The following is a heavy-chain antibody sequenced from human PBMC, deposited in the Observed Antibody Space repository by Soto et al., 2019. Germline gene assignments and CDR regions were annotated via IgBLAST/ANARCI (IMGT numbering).Heavy chain of an antibody. CDR2: IRSKAYDGTT. D-gene: IGHD2-8*01. V-gene: IGHV3-49*04. J-gene: IGHJ6*02. CDR1: GFTFGDFA. Sequence: PGGSLRLSCRGSGFTFGDFALSWVRQAPGKGLEWVGFIRSKAYDGTTEYAASVKGRFTISRDDSKSIAYLQMNSLKTDDKAVYYCTRARFKYASDGYQGPFGLDVWGQGTTVTVSS. CDR3: TRARFKYASDGYQGPFGLDV.